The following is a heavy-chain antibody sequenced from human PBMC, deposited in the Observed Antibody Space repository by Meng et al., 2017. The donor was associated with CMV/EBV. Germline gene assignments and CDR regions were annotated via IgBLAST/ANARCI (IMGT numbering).Heavy chain of an antibody. CDR2: INAGNGNT. V-gene: IGHV1-3*01. D-gene: IGHD3-22*01. CDR1: GYTFTSYA. Sequence: KASGYTFTSYAMHWVRQAPGQRLEWMGWINAGNGNTKYSQKFQGRVTITRDTSASTAYMELSILRSEDTAVYYCARDFSWDSSGYHYWGQGTLVTVSS. CDR3: ARDFSWDSSGYHY. J-gene: IGHJ4*02.